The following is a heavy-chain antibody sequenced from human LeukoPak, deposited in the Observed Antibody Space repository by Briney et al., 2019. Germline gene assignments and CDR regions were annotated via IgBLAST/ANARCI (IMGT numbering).Heavy chain of an antibody. V-gene: IGHV3-23*01. CDR1: GITFSSYA. CDR2: IKNDAATT. D-gene: IGHD6-19*01. J-gene: IGHJ4*02. Sequence: TGGSLRLSCEASGITFSSYAMTWVRQAPGRGPEWVASIKNDAATTDYADSVKGRFTISRDNSKNTLYLQMNSLRAEDTAVYYCAKAYHDSGCLIVYWGQGTLVTVSS. CDR3: AKAYHDSGCLIVY.